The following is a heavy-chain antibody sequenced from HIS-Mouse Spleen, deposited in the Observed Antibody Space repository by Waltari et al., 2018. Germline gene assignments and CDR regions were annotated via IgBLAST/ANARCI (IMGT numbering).Heavy chain of an antibody. D-gene: IGHD6-13*01. CDR3: AREIPYSSSWYDWYFDL. J-gene: IGHJ2*01. V-gene: IGHV4-39*07. CDR2: IDYSARN. CDR1: GGSISSSSYY. Sequence: QLQLQESGPGLVKPSETLSLTCTVSGGSISSSSYYWGWIRQPPGKGLEWIGSIDYSARNYDNPSLKSRVTISVDTSKNQCSLKLSSVTAADTAVYYCAREIPYSSSWYDWYFDLWGRGTLVTVSS.